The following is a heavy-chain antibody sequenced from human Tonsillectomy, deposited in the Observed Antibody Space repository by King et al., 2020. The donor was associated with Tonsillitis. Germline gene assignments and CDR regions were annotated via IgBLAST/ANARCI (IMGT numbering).Heavy chain of an antibody. Sequence: TLKESGPTLVKPTQTLTLTCTFSGFSLSTSGVGVGWIRQPPGKALEWLALIYCDDDKRYSPSLKSRLTITKDTSKDQVVLTMTNMDPVDTATYYCAHRRSDSSGYYFRSDYWGQGTLVTVSS. CDR1: GFSLSTSGVG. V-gene: IGHV2-5*02. CDR3: AHRRSDSSGYYFRSDY. D-gene: IGHD3-22*01. CDR2: IYCDDDK. J-gene: IGHJ4*02.